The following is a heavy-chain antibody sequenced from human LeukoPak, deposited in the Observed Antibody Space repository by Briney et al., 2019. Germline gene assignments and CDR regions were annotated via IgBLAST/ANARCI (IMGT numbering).Heavy chain of an antibody. CDR1: GFTFDDYA. J-gene: IGHJ4*02. V-gene: IGHV3-43*02. CDR2: ISGDGGSI. Sequence: GGSLRLSCAASGFTFDDYAIYWVRQGPGKGLEWVSLISGDGGSIYYADSVKGRFTISRDNSKNSLYLQMNSLRTEDTALYYCAKEDYSSSWYALDYWGQGTLATVSS. CDR3: AKEDYSSSWYALDY. D-gene: IGHD6-13*01.